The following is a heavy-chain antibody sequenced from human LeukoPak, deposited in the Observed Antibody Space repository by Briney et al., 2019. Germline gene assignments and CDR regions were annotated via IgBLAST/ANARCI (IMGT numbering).Heavy chain of an antibody. CDR1: GGSISSYY. CDR2: IYYSGST. Sequence: SETLSLTCTVSGGSISSYYWSWIREPPGKGLEWMGYIYYSGSTNYNPSLKSRVTISVDTSKNQFSLKLSSVTAADTAVYYCAREGSILTGYYTYNWFDPWGQGTLVTVSS. CDR3: AREGSILTGYYTYNWFDP. J-gene: IGHJ5*02. D-gene: IGHD3-9*01. V-gene: IGHV4-59*01.